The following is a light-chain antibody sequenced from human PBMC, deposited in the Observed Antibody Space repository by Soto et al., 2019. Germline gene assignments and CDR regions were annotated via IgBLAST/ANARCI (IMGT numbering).Light chain of an antibody. CDR2: EVS. CDR3: GSYTSSNTYV. CDR1: KNDIGVYDF. V-gene: IGLV2-14*01. Sequence: QSALTQPPSASGSPGQSVTISCTGTKNDIGVYDFVSWYQQHPGKAPKLMIYEVSNRPSGVSNRFSGSKSSNTASLTISGLQAEDEADYYCGSYTSSNTYVFGTGTKVTVL. J-gene: IGLJ1*01.